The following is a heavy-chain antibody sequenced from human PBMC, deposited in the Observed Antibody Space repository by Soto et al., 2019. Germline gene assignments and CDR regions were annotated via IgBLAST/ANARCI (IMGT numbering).Heavy chain of an antibody. Sequence: QVQLQESGPGLVKPSQTLSLTCTVSGGSISSGDYYWSWIRQPPGKGLEWIGYIYYSGSTYYNPSLKSRVTISVDTSKIHFSLKLSSVTAADTAVYYCVRAMVVTQTWFDPWGQGTLVTVSS. CDR3: VRAMVVTQTWFDP. CDR2: IYYSGST. CDR1: GGSISSGDYY. V-gene: IGHV4-30-4*01. D-gene: IGHD2-21*02. J-gene: IGHJ5*02.